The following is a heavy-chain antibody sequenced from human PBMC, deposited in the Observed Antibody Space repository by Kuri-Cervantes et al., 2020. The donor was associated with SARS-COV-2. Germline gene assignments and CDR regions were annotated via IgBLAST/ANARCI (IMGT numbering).Heavy chain of an antibody. CDR2: IYHSGST. D-gene: IGHD3-10*01. CDR1: GGSISGYY. V-gene: IGHV4-38-2*02. CDR3: ARSESMVRGVGWFDP. Sequence: SETLSLTCTVSGGSISGYYWGWIRQPPGKGLEWIGSIYHSGSTYYNPSLKSRVTISVDTSKNQFSLKLSSVTAADTAVYYCARSESMVRGVGWFDPWGQGTLVTVSS. J-gene: IGHJ5*02.